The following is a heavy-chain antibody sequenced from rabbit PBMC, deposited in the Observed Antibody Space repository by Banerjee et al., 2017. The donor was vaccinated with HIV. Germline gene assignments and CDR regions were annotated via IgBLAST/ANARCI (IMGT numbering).Heavy chain of an antibody. V-gene: IGHV1S7*01. Sequence: QQLVESGGGLVKPGASLTLTCKASGFSFSSGLPMGWVRQAPGKGLEWIASVDTGDGTTYYANWVNGRFTISLDNAQNTVFLQLTSLTAADTGTYFCARASHAGYAGYGYAYFTLWGQGTLVTVS. CDR3: ARASHAGYAGYGYAYFTL. D-gene: IGHD6-1*01. J-gene: IGHJ4*01. CDR1: GFSFSSGLP. CDR2: VDTGDGTT.